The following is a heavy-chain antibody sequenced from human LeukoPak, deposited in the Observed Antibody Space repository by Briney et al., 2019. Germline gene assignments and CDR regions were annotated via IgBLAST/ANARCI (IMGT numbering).Heavy chain of an antibody. CDR1: GGSISSYY. J-gene: IGHJ5*02. Sequence: SETLSLTCTVSGGSISSYYWSWIRQPAGKGLEWIGRIYTSGSTNYNPSLKSRVTMSVDTSKNRFSLKLSSVTAADTAVCYCAREPQPGYCSGGSCPFNWFDPWGQGTLVTVSS. CDR3: AREPQPGYCSGGSCPFNWFDP. CDR2: IYTSGST. V-gene: IGHV4-4*07. D-gene: IGHD2-15*01.